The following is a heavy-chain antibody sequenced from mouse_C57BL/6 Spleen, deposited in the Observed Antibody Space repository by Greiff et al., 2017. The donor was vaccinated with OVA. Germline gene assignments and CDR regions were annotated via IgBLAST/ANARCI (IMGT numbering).Heavy chain of an antibody. J-gene: IGHJ3*01. Sequence: EVQLVESGGGLVQPKGSLKLSCAASGFSFNTYAMNWVRQAPGKGLEWVARIRSKSNNYATYYADSVKDRFTISRDESESMVYLQMNNLKTEDTAMYYCVRQGTGTAWFAYWGQGTLVTVSA. D-gene: IGHD4-1*01. CDR1: GFSFNTYA. CDR2: IRSKSNNYAT. V-gene: IGHV10-1*01. CDR3: VRQGTGTAWFAY.